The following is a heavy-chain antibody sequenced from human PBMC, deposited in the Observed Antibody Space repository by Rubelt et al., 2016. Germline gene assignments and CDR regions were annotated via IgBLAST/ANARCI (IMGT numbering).Heavy chain of an antibody. D-gene: IGHD1-26*01. Sequence: QVQLVQSGAEVKKPGSSVKVSCKASGGTFSSHSISWVRQAPGQGLEWMAGIIHLPGTQNYAEKLTGRCPFTAEESTGPAYMELSSLGSEDTAGYYCARSGGSYYECYFDYWGQGTLVTVSS. CDR2: IIHLPGTQ. CDR3: ARSGGSYYECYFDY. CDR1: GGTFSSHS. V-gene: IGHV1-69*01. J-gene: IGHJ4*02.